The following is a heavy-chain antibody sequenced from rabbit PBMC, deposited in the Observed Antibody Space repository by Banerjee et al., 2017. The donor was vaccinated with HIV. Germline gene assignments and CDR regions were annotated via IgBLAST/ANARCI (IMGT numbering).Heavy chain of an antibody. J-gene: IGHJ4*01. CDR2: IDTGDGDT. CDR3: VREAGYGGYGDGNL. V-gene: IGHV1S45*01. Sequence: QQQLEESGGGLVKPGGTLTLTCKASGFSFSSIYWICWVRQAPGKGLEWIACIDTGDGDTYYANWAKGRFTISKTSSTTVTLQMTSLTAADTATYFCVREAGYGGYGDGNLWGQGTLVTVS. CDR1: GFSFSSIYW. D-gene: IGHD6-1*01.